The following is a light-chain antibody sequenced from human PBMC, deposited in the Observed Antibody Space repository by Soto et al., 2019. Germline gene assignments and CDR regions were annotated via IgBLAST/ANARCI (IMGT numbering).Light chain of an antibody. Sequence: EIVLKQSPDTLSLSPGDRATLSCRASQSVRSNYLAWYQQKPGQAPRFLIYDASSRATGIPDRFSGSGSGTDFTLTISRLEPEDFAVYYCQQYGSTPLTFGGGSKVDIK. CDR3: QQYGSTPLT. CDR1: QSVRSNY. J-gene: IGKJ4*01. CDR2: DAS. V-gene: IGKV3-20*01.